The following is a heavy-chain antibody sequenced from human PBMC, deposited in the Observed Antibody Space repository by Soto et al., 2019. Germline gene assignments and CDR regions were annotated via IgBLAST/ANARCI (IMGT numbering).Heavy chain of an antibody. Sequence: SSVKVSCKAAVGSMSGYASSWGRLATGQGLEWMGGIIPIFGTANYAQKFQGRVTITADESTSTAYMELSSLRSEDTAVYYCARSRRELIAVAVICYGMDVWGQGTTVTVSS. D-gene: IGHD6-19*01. CDR1: VGSMSGYA. CDR3: ARSRRELIAVAVICYGMDV. J-gene: IGHJ6*02. CDR2: IIPIFGTA. V-gene: IGHV1-69*13.